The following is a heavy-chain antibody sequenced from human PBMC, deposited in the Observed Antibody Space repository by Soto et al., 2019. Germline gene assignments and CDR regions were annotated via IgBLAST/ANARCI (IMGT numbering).Heavy chain of an antibody. J-gene: IGHJ6*02. V-gene: IGHV5-51*01. CDR2: IYPGDSDT. CDR3: ARLWGGLYCSGGSCRDYYYYGMDV. D-gene: IGHD2-15*01. CDR1: GYSFISYW. Sequence: PGESMKISCKGSGYSFISYWIGWVRQMPEKGLEWMGIIYPGDSDTRYSPSFQGQVTISADKSISTAYLQWSSLKASDTAMYYCARLWGGLYCSGGSCRDYYYYGMDVWGQGTTVTXSS.